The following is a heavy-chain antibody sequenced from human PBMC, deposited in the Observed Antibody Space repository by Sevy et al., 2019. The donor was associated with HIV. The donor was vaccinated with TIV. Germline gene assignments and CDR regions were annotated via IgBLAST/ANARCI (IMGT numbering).Heavy chain of an antibody. V-gene: IGHV3-30*18. D-gene: IGHD6-13*01. CDR1: GFTFSSYG. CDR3: AKDRTTGIAAAGTPFDY. CDR2: ISYDGSNK. Sequence: GGSLRLSCAASGFTFSSYGMHWVRQAPGKGLEWVAVISYDGSNKYYADSVKGRFTISRDNSKNTLYLQMNSPRAEDTAVYYCAKDRTTGIAAAGTPFDYWGQGTLVTVSS. J-gene: IGHJ4*02.